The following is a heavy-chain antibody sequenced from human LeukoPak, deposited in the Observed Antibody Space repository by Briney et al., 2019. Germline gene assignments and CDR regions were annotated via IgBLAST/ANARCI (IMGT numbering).Heavy chain of an antibody. J-gene: IGHJ4*02. Sequence: ASVKVSCKASGYTFTSNYIHWVRQAPGQGLEWMGMIYPRDGSTSYAQKFQGRVTVTRDTSTSTVHMELSGLRSEDTAVYYCARDQEGFDYXGQGTLVTVSS. CDR3: ARDQEGFDY. CDR1: GYTFTSNY. V-gene: IGHV1-46*01. CDR2: IYPRDGST.